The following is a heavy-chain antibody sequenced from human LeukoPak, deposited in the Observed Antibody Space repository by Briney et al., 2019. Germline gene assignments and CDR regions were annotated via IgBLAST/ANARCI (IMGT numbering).Heavy chain of an antibody. CDR2: INPYSGGT. D-gene: IGHD2-15*01. J-gene: IGHJ6*03. Sequence: GASVKGSFKASGYTFTGYYLHWVRQAPGPGVEGMGWINPYSGGTNYAQKFQGRVTMTRDTSISTAYMELSRLRSDDTAVYYCARSCTSGGCYSSYYYYYMDVWGKGTTVTVSS. CDR3: ARSCTSGGCYSSYYYYYMDV. V-gene: IGHV1-2*02. CDR1: GYTFTGYY.